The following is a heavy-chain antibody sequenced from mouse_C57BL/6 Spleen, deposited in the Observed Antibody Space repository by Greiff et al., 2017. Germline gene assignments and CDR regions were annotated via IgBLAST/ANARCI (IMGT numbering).Heavy chain of an antibody. J-gene: IGHJ4*01. CDR1: GYTFTSYW. CDR3: ARHYGSSIPYAMDY. V-gene: IGHV1-55*01. D-gene: IGHD1-1*01. CDR2: IYPGSGST. Sequence: VQLQQPGAELVKPGASVKMSCTASGYTFTSYWITWVKQRPGQGLEWIGDIYPGSGSTNYNEKFKSKATLTVDTSSSTTYMQLSSLTSEDSAVDYCARHYGSSIPYAMDYWGQGTSVTVSS.